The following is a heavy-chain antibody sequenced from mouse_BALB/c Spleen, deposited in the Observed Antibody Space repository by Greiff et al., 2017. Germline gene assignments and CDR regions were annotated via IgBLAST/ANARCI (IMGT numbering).Heavy chain of an antibody. CDR2: INPNNGGT. CDR3: ARPLTGTRYFDV. CDR1: GYTFTDYN. D-gene: IGHD4-1*01. J-gene: IGHJ1*01. V-gene: IGHV1-18*01. Sequence: EVQLQQSGPELVKPGASVKIPCKASGYTFTDYNMYWVKQSHGKSLEWIGDINPNNGGTIYNQKFKGKATLTVDKSSSTAYMELRSLTSEDTAVYYCARPLTGTRYFDVWGAGTTVTVSS.